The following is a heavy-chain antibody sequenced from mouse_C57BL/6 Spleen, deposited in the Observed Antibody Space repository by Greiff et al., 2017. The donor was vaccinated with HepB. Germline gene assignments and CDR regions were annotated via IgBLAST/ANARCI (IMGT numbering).Heavy chain of an antibody. CDR3: ARHGYGNYSDY. CDR1: GFTFSSYG. D-gene: IGHD2-1*01. J-gene: IGHJ2*01. Sequence: EVKLVESGGDLVKPGGSLKLSCAASGFTFSSYGMSWVRQTPDKRLEWVATISSGGSYTYYPDSVKGRFTISRDNAKNTLYLQMSSLKSEDTAMYYCARHGYGNYSDYWGQGTTLTVSS. V-gene: IGHV5-6*01. CDR2: ISSGGSYT.